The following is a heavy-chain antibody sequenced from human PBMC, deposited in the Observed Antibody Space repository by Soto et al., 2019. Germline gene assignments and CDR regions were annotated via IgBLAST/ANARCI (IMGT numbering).Heavy chain of an antibody. V-gene: IGHV3-11*01. D-gene: IGHD6-13*01. CDR2: ISSSGSTI. CDR1: GFTFSDYY. J-gene: IGHJ4*02. Sequence: GGSLRLSCAASGFTFSDYYMSWIRQAPGKGLEWVSYISSSGSTIYYADSVKGRFTISRDNAKNSLYLQMNSLRAEDTAVYYCARDTPPHIAAAGPQYNKFFDYWGQGTLVPSPQ. CDR3: ARDTPPHIAAAGPQYNKFFDY.